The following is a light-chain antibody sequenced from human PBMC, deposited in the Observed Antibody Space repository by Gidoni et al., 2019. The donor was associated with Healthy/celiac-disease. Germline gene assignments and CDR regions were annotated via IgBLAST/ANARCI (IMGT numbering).Light chain of an antibody. CDR3: QQSYNTPLT. CDR1: QSISNY. J-gene: IGKJ4*01. Sequence: DIQMTQSPSSLSASVGDRVTITCPASQSISNYLNWYQQKPGKAPNLLIYSASSLQSGVPSKFSGSGSGTDFTLTINNLQPEDFAIYYCQQSYNTPLTFGGGTKVEIK. CDR2: SAS. V-gene: IGKV1-39*01.